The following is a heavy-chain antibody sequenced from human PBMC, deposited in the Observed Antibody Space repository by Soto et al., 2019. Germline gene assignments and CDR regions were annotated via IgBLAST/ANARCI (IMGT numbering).Heavy chain of an antibody. V-gene: IGHV4-59*01. CDR2: IYYSGST. Sequence: PSETLSLTCTVSGGSISSYYWSWIRQPPGKGLEWIGYIYYSGSTNYNPSLKSRVTISVDTSKNQFSLKLSSVTAADTAVYYCARVPSYYGSGSYYNTNWFDPWGQGTLVTVSS. CDR3: ARVPSYYGSGSYYNTNWFDP. CDR1: GGSISSYY. J-gene: IGHJ5*02. D-gene: IGHD3-10*01.